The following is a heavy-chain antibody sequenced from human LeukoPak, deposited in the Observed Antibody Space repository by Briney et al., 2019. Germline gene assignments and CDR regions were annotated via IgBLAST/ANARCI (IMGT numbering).Heavy chain of an antibody. J-gene: IGHJ5*02. CDR2: VSYDGGTK. V-gene: IGHV3-30*18. Sequence: GMSLRLSCAASAFTFSSYGMHWVRQAPGKGLEWVAVVSYDGGTKYYADSVKGRFTISKDNQRNTLYLQMNSLRTDDTAVYYCTKQGLASGSSFSAWFDPWGQGTLVTVSS. D-gene: IGHD3-10*01. CDR1: AFTFSSYG. CDR3: TKQGLASGSSFSAWFDP.